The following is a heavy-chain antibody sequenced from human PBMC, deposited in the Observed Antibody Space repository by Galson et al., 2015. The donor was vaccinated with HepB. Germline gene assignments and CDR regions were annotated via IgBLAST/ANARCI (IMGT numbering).Heavy chain of an antibody. Sequence: SLRLSCAASGFTFDDYAMHWVRQAPGKGLEWVSGISWNSGSIGYADSVKGRSTISRDNAKNSLYLQMNSLRAEDTALYYCAKDKDTGSSWYDDAFDIWGQGTMVTVSS. J-gene: IGHJ3*02. CDR1: GFTFDDYA. CDR3: AKDKDTGSSWYDDAFDI. CDR2: ISWNSGSI. D-gene: IGHD6-13*01. V-gene: IGHV3-9*01.